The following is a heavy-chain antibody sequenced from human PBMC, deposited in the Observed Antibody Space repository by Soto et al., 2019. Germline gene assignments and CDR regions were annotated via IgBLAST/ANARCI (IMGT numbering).Heavy chain of an antibody. CDR1: GGSVNTGDNY. V-gene: IGHV4-30-4*01. CDR3: DREPLDGMDV. CDR2: IYHTGNT. Sequence: HVQLHQSGPRLVKPSQTLSLECSVIGGSVNTGDNYWSWVRQSPGRGLEWIGYIYHTGNTFYNPALENRVTMSGDASKNQFSLTLTSVTAADTAVYFCDREPLDGMDVWGQGTNVTVSS. J-gene: IGHJ6*02.